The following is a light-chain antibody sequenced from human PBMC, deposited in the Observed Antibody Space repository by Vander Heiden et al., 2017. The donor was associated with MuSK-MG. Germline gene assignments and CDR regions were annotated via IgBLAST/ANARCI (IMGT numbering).Light chain of an antibody. CDR1: QSVSSGD. J-gene: IGKJ2*01. CDR3: QQDCSSPYT. CDR2: GAS. Sequence: ELVLTRSPATLSLCPGERATLSCRASQSVSSGDLAWYQQKPGQAPRLLISGASSRATGIPDRFSGSGSGTDFTLTISRLEPEDFAVYYCQQDCSSPYTFGQGTKLELK. V-gene: IGKV3-20*01.